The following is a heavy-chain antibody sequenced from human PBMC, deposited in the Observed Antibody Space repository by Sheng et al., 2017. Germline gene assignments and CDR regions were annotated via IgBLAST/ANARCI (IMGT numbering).Heavy chain of an antibody. J-gene: IGHJ5*02. CDR2: IIPIFGTA. CDR3: ARDNPQNSYGKGAWFDP. CDR1: GGTFSSYA. D-gene: IGHD5-18*01. Sequence: QVQLVQSGAEVKKPGSSVKVSCKASGGTFSSYAISWVRQAPGQGLEWMGGIIPIFGTANYAQKFQGRVTITADESTSTAYMELSSLRSEDTAVYYCARDNPQNSYGKGAWFDPWGQGTLVTVSS. V-gene: IGHV1-69*13.